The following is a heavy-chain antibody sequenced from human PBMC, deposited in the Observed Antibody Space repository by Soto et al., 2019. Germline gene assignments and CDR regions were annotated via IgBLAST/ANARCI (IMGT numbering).Heavy chain of an antibody. J-gene: IGHJ2*01. CDR2: FDPEDGET. V-gene: IGHV1-24*01. D-gene: IGHD7-27*01. CDR3: ATDSTITGDWYFDL. CDR1: GYTLTELS. Sequence: ASVKVSCKVSGYTLTELSMHWVRQAPGKGLEWMGGFDPEDGETIYAQKFQGRVTMTEDTSTDTAYMELSSLRSEDTAVYYCATDSTITGDWYFDLWGHGTLVTVSS.